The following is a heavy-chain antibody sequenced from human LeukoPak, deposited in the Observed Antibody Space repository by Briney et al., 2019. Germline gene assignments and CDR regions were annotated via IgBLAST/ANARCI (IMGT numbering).Heavy chain of an antibody. CDR2: IYHSGST. CDR1: GYSISSGYY. CDR3: ARGTMTYY. V-gene: IGHV4-38-2*02. J-gene: IGHJ4*02. D-gene: IGHD3-22*01. Sequence: SETLSLTCTVSGYSISSGYYWGWIRQPPGKGLEWIGSIYHSGSTYYNPSLKSRVTISVDTSKNQFSLKLSSVTAADTAVYYCARGTMTYYWGQGTLITVSS.